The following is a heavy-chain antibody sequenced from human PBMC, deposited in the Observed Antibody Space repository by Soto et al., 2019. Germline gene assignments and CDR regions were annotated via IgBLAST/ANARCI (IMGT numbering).Heavy chain of an antibody. D-gene: IGHD4-17*01. CDR3: VGTGTTDDY. CDR1: GASVRFGDYY. CDR2: IYNSGGS. V-gene: IGHV4-30-4*01. Sequence: PSETLSLTCSVSGASVRFGDYYWSCIRQAPGKGLEWIGYIYNSGGSYYNPSLKGRLTISIDTSKNQFSLKLNSVTAADTAIYYCVGTGTTDDYWGRGTLVTVSS. J-gene: IGHJ4*02.